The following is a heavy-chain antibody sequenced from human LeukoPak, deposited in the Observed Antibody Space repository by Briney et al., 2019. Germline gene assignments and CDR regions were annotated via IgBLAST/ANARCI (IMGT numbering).Heavy chain of an antibody. CDR1: GFTFSSSA. J-gene: IGHJ6*02. V-gene: IGHV3-7*03. CDR3: ARNNGMDV. CDR2: VNRDGSET. Sequence: GGSLRLSCAASGFTFSSSAMTWVRQVPGRGPEWVANVNRDGSETYYLDSVKGRFTISKDNAKNSLYLQMNSLRAEDTALYHCARNNGMDVWGQGTTVIVSS.